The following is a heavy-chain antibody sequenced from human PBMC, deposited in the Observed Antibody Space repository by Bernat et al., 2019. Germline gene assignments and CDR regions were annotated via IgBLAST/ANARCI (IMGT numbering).Heavy chain of an antibody. J-gene: IGHJ6*03. CDR2: INHSGST. D-gene: IGHD4-17*01. Sequence: QVQLQQWGAGLLKPSETLSLTCAVYGGSFSGYYWRWFRQPPGKGLEWIGEINHSGSTNYNPSLKSRVTISVDTSKNQFSLKLSSVTAAVKAVYYCARTRTTVTPTRGYYYYMDVWGKGTTVTVSS. CDR3: ARTRTTVTPTRGYYYYMDV. V-gene: IGHV4-34*01. CDR1: GGSFSGYY.